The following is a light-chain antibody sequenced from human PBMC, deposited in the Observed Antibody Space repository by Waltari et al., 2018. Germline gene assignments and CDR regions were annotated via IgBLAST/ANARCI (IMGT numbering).Light chain of an antibody. Sequence: DIVMPQSPDSLAVSLGGKAPLNCKSSQSVLYSSNNLNYLAWYQQKPGQPPKLLIYWASTRESGVPDRFSGSGSGTDFTLTISSLQAEDVAVYYCQQFYSTPYTFGQGTKLEIK. V-gene: IGKV4-1*01. CDR2: WAS. CDR3: QQFYSTPYT. CDR1: QSVLYSSNNLNY. J-gene: IGKJ2*01.